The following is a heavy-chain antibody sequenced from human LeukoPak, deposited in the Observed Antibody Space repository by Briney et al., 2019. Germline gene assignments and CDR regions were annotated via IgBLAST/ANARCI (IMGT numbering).Heavy chain of an antibody. V-gene: IGHV3-21*01. CDR2: ISSTGSDI. D-gene: IGHD3-10*01. J-gene: IGHJ6*02. Sequence: GGSLRLSCAVPGFTFSRYIMNWVGQAPGKGLEWVSSISSTGSDIYYADSVKGRFTISRDNAKNSLYLQMDSLRADDTAVYYCARDRDYYYGMDVWGQGTTVTVPS. CDR1: GFTFSRYI. CDR3: ARDRDYYYGMDV.